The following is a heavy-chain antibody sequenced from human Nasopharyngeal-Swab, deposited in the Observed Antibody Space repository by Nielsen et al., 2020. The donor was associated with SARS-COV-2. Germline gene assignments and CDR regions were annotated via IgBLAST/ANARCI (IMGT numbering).Heavy chain of an antibody. CDR1: GAAINNYY. CDR3: VRERGYGSSGSFYYYMDV. Sequence: SETLSLTCSVSGAAINNYYWAWIRQPPGKGLEWIGQIFYNGDTNYNPSLRSRVTISLDTSRTQFSLTLTSVTAADTAVYYCVRERGYGSSGSFYYYMDVWGKGTAVTVSS. CDR2: IFYNGDT. D-gene: IGHD3-10*01. V-gene: IGHV4-59*01. J-gene: IGHJ6*03.